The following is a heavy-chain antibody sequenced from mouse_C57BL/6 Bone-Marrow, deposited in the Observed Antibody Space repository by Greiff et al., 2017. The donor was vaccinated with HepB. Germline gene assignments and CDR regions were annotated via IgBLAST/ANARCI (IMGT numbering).Heavy chain of an antibody. D-gene: IGHD1-1*01. Sequence: QVQLKESGAELARPGASVKLSCKASGYTFTSYGISWVKQRTGQGLEWIGEIYPRSGNTYYNEKFKGKATLTADKSSSTAYMELRSLTSEDSAVYFCARSRGSSHFDYWGQGTTLTVSS. CDR1: GYTFTSYG. CDR3: ARSRGSSHFDY. J-gene: IGHJ2*01. CDR2: IYPRSGNT. V-gene: IGHV1-81*01.